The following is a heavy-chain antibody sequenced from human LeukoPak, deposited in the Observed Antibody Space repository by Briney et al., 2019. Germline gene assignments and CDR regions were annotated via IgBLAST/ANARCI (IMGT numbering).Heavy chain of an antibody. V-gene: IGHV4-59*08. CDR1: GASMSGQH. CDR3: ARHLNGGTHPLDN. J-gene: IGHJ4*02. Sequence: SDTLSLTCTVSGASMSGQHWSWIRQAPGKGLDWIAWIHYDGRTNYNPSLMSRLSLSVDTSTNQFSLSLNSVPAADTAVYFCARHLNGGTHPLDNWGPGIRVIVSP. D-gene: IGHD2-8*01. CDR2: IHYDGRT.